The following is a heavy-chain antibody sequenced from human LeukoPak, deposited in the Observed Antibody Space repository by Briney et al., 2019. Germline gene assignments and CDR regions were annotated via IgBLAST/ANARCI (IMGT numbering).Heavy chain of an antibody. CDR3: AKNGDRGAYCSGGTCYPYYYYYMDV. Sequence: GGSLRLSCAGSGFTFSSYSMNWVRQAPGKGLEWVSSITSSSSYIYYADSVKGRFTISRDNAKNSLYLQMNSLRAEDTAIYYCAKNGDRGAYCSGGTCYPYYYYYMDVWGKGTTVTISS. CDR1: GFTFSSYS. V-gene: IGHV3-21*04. CDR2: ITSSSSYI. D-gene: IGHD2-15*01. J-gene: IGHJ6*03.